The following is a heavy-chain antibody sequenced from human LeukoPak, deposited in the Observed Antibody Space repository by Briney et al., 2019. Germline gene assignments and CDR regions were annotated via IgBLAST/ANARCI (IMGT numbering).Heavy chain of an antibody. CDR3: ARDHYYGPGSYSYFDH. CDR2: IYYNGST. CDR1: GGSISSYY. D-gene: IGHD3-10*01. J-gene: IGHJ4*02. Sequence: SETLSLTCTVSGGSISSYYWSWIRQPPGKGLEWIGYIYYNGSTNYNPSLKSRVTMFLDRSKKQLSLRLNSVTAADTAVYYCARDHYYGPGSYSYFDHWGQGALVTVSS. V-gene: IGHV4-59*01.